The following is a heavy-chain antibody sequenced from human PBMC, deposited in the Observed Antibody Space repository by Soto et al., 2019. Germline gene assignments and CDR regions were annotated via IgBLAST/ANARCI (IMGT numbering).Heavy chain of an antibody. CDR3: AIGRTGNNGYYSA. D-gene: IGHD2-8*01. J-gene: IGHJ5*02. CDR1: GNTLNTDT. V-gene: IGHV1-69*02. Sequence: QVQLGQSGAEVKKPGSSVMVSCKPSGNTLNTDTITWLRRAPGQGLEWMGRIIPVIGVGTNAQKCQNRVNIPAEKSTTAVCMEVTSLTAEDTATYYCAIGRTGNNGYYSAWGQRTQVTISP. CDR2: IIPVIGVG.